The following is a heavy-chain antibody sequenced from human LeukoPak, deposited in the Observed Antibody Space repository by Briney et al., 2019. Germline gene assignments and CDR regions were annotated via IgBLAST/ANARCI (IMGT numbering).Heavy chain of an antibody. Sequence: GGSLRLSCAASGFTFSSYWMSWVRQAPGKGLEWVANIKEDGSEKYYVDSVKGRFTISRDNAKSSLYLQMNSLRAEDTAVYYCARGGPDCSGGYCPNTNGFDIWGQGTMVTVSS. CDR2: IKEDGSEK. CDR3: ARGGPDCSGGYCPNTNGFDI. CDR1: GFTFSSYW. D-gene: IGHD2-15*01. V-gene: IGHV3-7*01. J-gene: IGHJ3*02.